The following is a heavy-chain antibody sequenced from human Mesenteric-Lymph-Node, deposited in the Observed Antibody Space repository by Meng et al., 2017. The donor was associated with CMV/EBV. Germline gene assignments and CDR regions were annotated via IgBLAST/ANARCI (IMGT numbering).Heavy chain of an antibody. CDR1: GYSINRGFY. V-gene: IGHV4-38-2*02. J-gene: IGHJ6*02. CDR2: IYHSGMT. D-gene: IGHD2-15*01. CDR3: ARDGVAVDLFYYGMDV. Sequence: GSLRLSCTVSGYSINRGFYWGWIRQPPGKGLEWIGNIYHSGMTYYNSSLKSRVTISVDTSKYQLSLILSSVTAADTATYYCARDGVAVDLFYYGMDVWGQGTSVTVSS.